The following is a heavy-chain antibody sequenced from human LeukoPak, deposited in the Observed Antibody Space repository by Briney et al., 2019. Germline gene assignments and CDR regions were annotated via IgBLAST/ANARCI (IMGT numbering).Heavy chain of an antibody. CDR3: ARVTSGEFADY. CDR1: GYSFTTSY. D-gene: IGHD3-10*01. J-gene: IGHJ4*02. V-gene: IGHV1-46*01. Sequence: ASVKVSCKASGYSFTTSYIHWVRQAPGQGLEWMGIINSSGGSTTYAQKFQGRVTMARDTSTRTVYMELSILTSEDTAVYYCARVTSGEFADYWGQGTPVTVSS. CDR2: INSSGGST.